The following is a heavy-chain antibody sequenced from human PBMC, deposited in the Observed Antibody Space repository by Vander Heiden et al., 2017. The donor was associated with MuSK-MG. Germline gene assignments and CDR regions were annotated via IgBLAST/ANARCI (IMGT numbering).Heavy chain of an antibody. CDR1: GYTFTSYG. J-gene: IGHJ6*02. CDR2: ISAYNGNT. CDR3: ARERGEVVGAILGYYYYGMDV. D-gene: IGHD2-15*01. Sequence: QVQLVQSGAEVKKPGASVKVSCKASGYTFTSYGISWVRQAPGQGLEWMGWISAYNGNTNYAQKLQGRVTMTTDTSTSTAYMELRSLRSDDTAVYYCARERGEVVGAILGYYYYGMDVWGQGTTVTVSS. V-gene: IGHV1-18*01.